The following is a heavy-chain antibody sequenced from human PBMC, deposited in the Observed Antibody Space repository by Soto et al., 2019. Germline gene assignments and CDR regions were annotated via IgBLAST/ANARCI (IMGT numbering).Heavy chain of an antibody. Sequence: GGSLRLSCTASGFTFSNAWLSWVRQAPGKGLEWIGRVKSKTYGVTTDYAAPVKGRFSISRDDSKNTLYLQMSSLTTEDTAVYYCTTDLKTLWSGDKIPLDYWGQGTLVTVSS. CDR3: TTDLKTLWSGDKIPLDY. CDR2: VKSKTYGVTT. CDR1: GFTFSNAW. J-gene: IGHJ4*02. D-gene: IGHD3-10*01. V-gene: IGHV3-15*01.